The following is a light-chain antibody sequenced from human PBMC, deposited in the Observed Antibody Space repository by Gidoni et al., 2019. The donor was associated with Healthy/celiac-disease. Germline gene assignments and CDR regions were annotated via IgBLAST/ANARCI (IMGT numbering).Light chain of an antibody. CDR2: GAS. CDR3: QQYGSSLLT. J-gene: IGKJ4*01. V-gene: IGKV3-20*01. CDR1: QSVSSSY. Sequence: VLTHSPGTLSLSPGERATLSCRASQSVSSSYLAWYQQKPGQAPRLLIYGASSRATGIPDRFSGSGSGTDFTLTISRLEPEDFAVYYCQQYGSSLLTFGGGTKVEIK.